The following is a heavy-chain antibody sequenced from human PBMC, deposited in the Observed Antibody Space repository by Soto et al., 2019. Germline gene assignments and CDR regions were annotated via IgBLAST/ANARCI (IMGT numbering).Heavy chain of an antibody. Sequence: GGSLRLSCAASGFTFSSYGMHWVRQAPGKGLEWVAVIWYDGSNKYYADSVKGRFTISRDNSKNTLYLQMNSLRAEDTAVYYCARDQYYGDYVNPPFFDYWGQGTLVTVSS. CDR1: GFTFSSYG. V-gene: IGHV3-33*01. CDR2: IWYDGSNK. D-gene: IGHD4-17*01. J-gene: IGHJ4*02. CDR3: ARDQYYGDYVNPPFFDY.